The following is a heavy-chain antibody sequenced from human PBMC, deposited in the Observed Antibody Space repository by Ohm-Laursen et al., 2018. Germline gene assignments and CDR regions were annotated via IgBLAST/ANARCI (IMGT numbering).Heavy chain of an antibody. CDR3: ARDYDSNYKYYYYCGMDV. CDR2: IWYDGSNK. V-gene: IGHV3-33*08. J-gene: IGHJ6*02. Sequence: SLRLSCAASGFAFSDYSMNWVRQAPGKGLEWVAVIWYDGSNKYYADSVKGRFTISRYNSKNTLYLQMNSLRAEDTAVYYCARDYDSNYKYYYYCGMDVWGQGTTVTVSS. CDR1: GFAFSDYS. D-gene: IGHD4-11*01.